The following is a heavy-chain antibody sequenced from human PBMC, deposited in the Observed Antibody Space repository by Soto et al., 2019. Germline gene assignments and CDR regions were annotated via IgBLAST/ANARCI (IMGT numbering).Heavy chain of an antibody. CDR3: AKDFGYCTNGVCYEFDY. CDR2: ISYDGSNK. Sequence: PWCSLRLSCAASGVTFSIYGMHWVRQAPGKGLEWVAVISYDGSNKYYADSVKGRFTISRDNSKNTLYLQMNSLRAEDTAVYYCAKDFGYCTNGVCYEFDYWGQGTLVTVSS. D-gene: IGHD2-8*01. J-gene: IGHJ4*02. V-gene: IGHV3-30*18. CDR1: GVTFSIYG.